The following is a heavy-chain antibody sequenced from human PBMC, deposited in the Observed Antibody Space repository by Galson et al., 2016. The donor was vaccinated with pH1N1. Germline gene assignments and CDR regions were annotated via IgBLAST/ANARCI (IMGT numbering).Heavy chain of an antibody. Sequence: QSGAEVKKPGESLTISCKVSGYNTAYWIGWLRQMSGKGPEWIGMIYPGDSGTRNSPSFQGQVTLSVDKSISTAYLQWSSLKASDTAKYYCAASRSTGGYEYWCQGTLLTVSS. CDR2: IYPGDSGT. D-gene: IGHD2-8*02. CDR3: AASRSTGGYEY. CDR1: GYNTAYW. V-gene: IGHV5-51*01. J-gene: IGHJ4*02.